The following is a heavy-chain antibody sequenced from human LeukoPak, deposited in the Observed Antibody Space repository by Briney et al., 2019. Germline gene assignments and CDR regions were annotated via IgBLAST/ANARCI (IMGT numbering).Heavy chain of an antibody. D-gene: IGHD4-17*01. J-gene: IGHJ4*02. CDR3: ARDHTRGYGDYGDY. Sequence: GGSLRLSCAASGFTFSSYWMSWVRQAPGKGLEWVANIKQDGSEKYYVDSVKGRFTTSRDNAKNSLYLQMNSLRAEDTAVYYCARDHTRGYGDYGDYWGQGTLVTVSS. CDR2: IKQDGSEK. V-gene: IGHV3-7*01. CDR1: GFTFSSYW.